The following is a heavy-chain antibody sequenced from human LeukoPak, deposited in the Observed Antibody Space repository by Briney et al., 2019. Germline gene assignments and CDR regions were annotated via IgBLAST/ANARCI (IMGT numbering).Heavy chain of an antibody. V-gene: IGHV3-49*03. CDR2: IRSKAYGGTT. J-gene: IGHJ4*02. CDR1: GFTFGDYA. CDR3: AKVGAVDMPAAAAGDFDY. D-gene: IGHD6-25*01. Sequence: GALRLSCTASGFTFGDYAMSWFRQAPGKGLEWVGFIRSKAYGGTTEYAASVKGRFTISRDDSKSIAYLQMNSLRAEDTAFYYCAKVGAVDMPAAAAGDFDYWGQGTLVTVSS.